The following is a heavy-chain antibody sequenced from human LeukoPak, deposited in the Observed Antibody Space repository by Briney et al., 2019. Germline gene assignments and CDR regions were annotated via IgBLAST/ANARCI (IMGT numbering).Heavy chain of an antibody. D-gene: IGHD5-24*01. CDR2: IWYDGSNK. CDR1: GFTFSSYG. CDR3: AKDLEMATTTCSDY. J-gene: IGHJ4*02. V-gene: IGHV3-33*06. Sequence: GGSLRLSCAASGFTFSSYGMHWVRQAPGEGLEWVAVIWYDGSNKYYADSVKGRFTISRDNSKNTLYLQMNSLRAEDAAVYYCAKDLEMATTTCSDYWGQGTLVTVSS.